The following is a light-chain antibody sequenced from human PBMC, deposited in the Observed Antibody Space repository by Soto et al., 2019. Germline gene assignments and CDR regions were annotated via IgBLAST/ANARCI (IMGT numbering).Light chain of an antibody. CDR2: DVS. V-gene: IGLV2-14*01. Sequence: QSALTQPTSVSWSPGQSITISCTGTSSDVGGRDHVSWYQQHPGKAPKLMIYDVSNRPSGVSNRFSGSKSGNTASLTISGLQAEDEADYYCCSYTPSTTGVFGTGTKVTVL. J-gene: IGLJ1*01. CDR3: CSYTPSTTGV. CDR1: SSDVGGRDH.